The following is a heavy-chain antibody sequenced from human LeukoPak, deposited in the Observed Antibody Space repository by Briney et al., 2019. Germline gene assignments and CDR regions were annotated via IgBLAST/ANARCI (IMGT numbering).Heavy chain of an antibody. J-gene: IGHJ4*02. V-gene: IGHV1-69*04. CDR3: ARAAVRGTTYFDY. Sequence: ASVKVSCKASGGTFSSYANSWVRQAPGQGLEWMGRIIPILGIANYAQKFQGRVTITADKSTSTAYMELSSLRSEDTAVYYCARAAVRGTTYFDYWGQGTLVTVSS. D-gene: IGHD3-10*01. CDR1: GGTFSSYA. CDR2: IIPILGIA.